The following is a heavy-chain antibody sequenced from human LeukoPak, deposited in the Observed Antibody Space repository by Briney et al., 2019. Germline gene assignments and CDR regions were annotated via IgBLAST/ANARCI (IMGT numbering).Heavy chain of an antibody. D-gene: IGHD2-2*01. CDR2: ISAYNGNT. J-gene: IGHJ5*02. CDR1: GYTFTSYG. Sequence: GASVKVSCKASGYTFTSYGISWVRQAPGQGLEWMGWISAYNGNTNYAQKLQGRVTMTTDTSTSTAYMELSRLTSDDTAVYYCARGGGYCSSTSCHRQDNWFDPWGQGTLVTVSS. CDR3: ARGGGYCSSTSCHRQDNWFDP. V-gene: IGHV1-18*01.